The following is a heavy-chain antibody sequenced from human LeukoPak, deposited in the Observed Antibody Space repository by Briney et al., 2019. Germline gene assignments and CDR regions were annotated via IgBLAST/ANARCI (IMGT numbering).Heavy chain of an antibody. CDR1: GDSVSSNSAA. V-gene: IGHV6-1*01. J-gene: IGHJ5*02. Sequence: PSQTLSLTCSISGDSVSSNSAAWNWIRQSPLRGLEWLGRTYYRSKWYNDYAVSVKSRITVKSDTSKNQFSLQLNSVTPEDTAVYYCASTHGPIDHWGQGTLVTVSS. CDR2: TYYRSKWYN. CDR3: ASTHGPIDH. D-gene: IGHD2-8*01.